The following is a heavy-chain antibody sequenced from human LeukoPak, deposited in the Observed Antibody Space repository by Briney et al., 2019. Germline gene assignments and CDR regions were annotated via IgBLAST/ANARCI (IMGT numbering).Heavy chain of an antibody. CDR3: ARGGEYDLFDP. D-gene: IGHD3-16*01. CDR1: GFTFSSYG. V-gene: IGHV3-30*03. Sequence: GGSLRLSCAASGFTFSSYGMHWVRQAPGKGLEWVAVISYDGSNKYYADSVKGRFTISRDNSKNTLYLQMNSLRVEDTAIYYCARGGEYDLFDPWGQGTLVTVSS. CDR2: ISYDGSNK. J-gene: IGHJ5*02.